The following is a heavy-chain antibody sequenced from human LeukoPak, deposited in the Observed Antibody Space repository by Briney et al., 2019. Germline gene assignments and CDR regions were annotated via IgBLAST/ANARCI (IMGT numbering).Heavy chain of an antibody. Sequence: PSETLSLTCTVSGGSISSDDYYWSWIRQPPGKGLEWIGYIYYSGSTYYNPSLKSRVTISVDTSKNQFSLKLSSVTAADTAVYYCARGAYTEYYDFWSGYSAPYGMDVWGQGTTVTVSS. D-gene: IGHD3-3*01. CDR3: ARGAYTEYYDFWSGYSAPYGMDV. CDR1: GGSISSDDYY. CDR2: IYYSGST. J-gene: IGHJ6*02. V-gene: IGHV4-30-4*01.